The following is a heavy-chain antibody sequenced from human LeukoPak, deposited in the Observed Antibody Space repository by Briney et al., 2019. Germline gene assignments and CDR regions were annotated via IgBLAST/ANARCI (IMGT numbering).Heavy chain of an antibody. J-gene: IGHJ3*02. V-gene: IGHV4-59*08. Sequence: SETLSLTCSVSGGSISTHYWSWIRQPPGKGLEWIGYIYYGGSTNYNPSLKSRVTISVDTSKNQFSLKLRSVTAADTAVYHCARHVDGFNNIDAFYIWGQGTMVTVSS. CDR3: ARHVDGFNNIDAFYI. CDR2: IYYGGST. CDR1: GGSISTHY. D-gene: IGHD1-14*01.